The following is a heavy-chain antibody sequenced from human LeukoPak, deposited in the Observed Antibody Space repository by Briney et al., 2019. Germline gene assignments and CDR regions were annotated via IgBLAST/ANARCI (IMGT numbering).Heavy chain of an antibody. CDR3: AIVRYSYGYECY. D-gene: IGHD5-18*01. J-gene: IGHJ4*02. Sequence: GGSLRLSCAASGFTFSSYWMSWIRQAPGKGLEWVSYISSSGSTIYYADSVKGRFTISRDNAKNSLYLQMNSLRAEDTAVYYCAIVRYSYGYECYWGQGTLVTVSS. V-gene: IGHV3-11*01. CDR2: ISSSGSTI. CDR1: GFTFSSYW.